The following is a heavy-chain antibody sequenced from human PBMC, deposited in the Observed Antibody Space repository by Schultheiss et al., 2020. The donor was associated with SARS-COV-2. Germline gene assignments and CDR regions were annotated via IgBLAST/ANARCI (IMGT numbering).Heavy chain of an antibody. Sequence: GGSLRLSCAASGFTFSDYYMSWIRQAPGKGLEWVAVISYDGRDNYYADSAKGRFTISRDNSKNTLYLQMNSLRAEDTAVYYCARDRRYYGWFDPWGQGTLVTVS. CDR2: ISYDGRDN. J-gene: IGHJ5*02. CDR1: GFTFSDYY. CDR3: ARDRRYYGWFDP. V-gene: IGHV3-30*03. D-gene: IGHD2/OR15-2a*01.